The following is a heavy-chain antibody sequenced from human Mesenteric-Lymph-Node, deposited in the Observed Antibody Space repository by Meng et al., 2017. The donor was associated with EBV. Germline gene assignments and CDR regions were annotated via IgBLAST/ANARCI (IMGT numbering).Heavy chain of an antibody. Sequence: VQLVQSGAEVKKPGASVKVSCKASGYTFTSYDINWVRQATGQGLEWLGWMNPNSGNTGYARKFQGRVTMTRNTSISTAYMELSSLTSEDTAVYYCARGRLVGAPDWFDPWGQGTLVTVSS. J-gene: IGHJ5*02. CDR1: GYTFTSYD. CDR2: MNPNSGNT. D-gene: IGHD1-26*01. V-gene: IGHV1-8*01. CDR3: ARGRLVGAPDWFDP.